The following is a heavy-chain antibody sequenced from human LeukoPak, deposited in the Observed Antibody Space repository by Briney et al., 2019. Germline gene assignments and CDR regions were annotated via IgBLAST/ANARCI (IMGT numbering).Heavy chain of an antibody. CDR1: GFTFSSYV. CDR2: IRYDGSNK. V-gene: IGHV3-30*02. CDR3: AKDRPSISVSRHLDY. Sequence: GGSLRLSCAASGFTFSSYVMHWVRQAPGKGLEWVAFIRYDGSNKYYADSVKGRFTISRDNSKNTLYLQMNSLRAEDTAVYYCAKDRPSISVSRHLDYWGQGTLVTVSS. D-gene: IGHD6-6*01. J-gene: IGHJ4*02.